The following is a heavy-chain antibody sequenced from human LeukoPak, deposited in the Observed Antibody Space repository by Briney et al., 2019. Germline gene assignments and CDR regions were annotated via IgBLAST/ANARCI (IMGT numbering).Heavy chain of an antibody. V-gene: IGHV5-51*01. J-gene: IGHJ5*02. CDR3: ARLGAYCSSTSCYTKAPTGFDP. CDR2: IYPGDSDT. CDR1: GYSFTSYW. Sequence: GESLKISCKGSGYSFTSYWIGWVRQMPGKGLEWMGIIYPGDSDTRYSPSFQGQVTISADKSISNAYLQWSSLKASDTAMYYCARLGAYCSSTSCYTKAPTGFDPWGQGTLVTVSS. D-gene: IGHD2-2*02.